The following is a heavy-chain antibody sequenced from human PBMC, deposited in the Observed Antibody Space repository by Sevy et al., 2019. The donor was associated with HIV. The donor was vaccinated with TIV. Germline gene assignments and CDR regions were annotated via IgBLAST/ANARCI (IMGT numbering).Heavy chain of an antibody. Sequence: GGSLRLSCAASGFQFSSYEMNWVRQAPGKGLEWVSYISSTGSVIHYADSVRGGFTISRDNAKNSLFLQMNSLRADDTAFYYCARDYYGSGSFEFDSWGQGVLVTVSS. CDR3: ARDYYGSGSFEFDS. D-gene: IGHD3-10*01. J-gene: IGHJ4*02. CDR1: GFQFSSYE. V-gene: IGHV3-48*03. CDR2: ISSTGSVI.